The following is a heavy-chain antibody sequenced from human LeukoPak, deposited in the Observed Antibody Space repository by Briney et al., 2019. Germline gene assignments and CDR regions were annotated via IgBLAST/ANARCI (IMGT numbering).Heavy chain of an antibody. CDR2: ISSSGSTI. V-gene: IGHV3-11*01. D-gene: IGHD3-10*01. J-gene: IGHJ4*02. Sequence: GGSLSLSCAASGFTFSDYYMSWIRQPPGKGLEWVSYISSSGSTIYYADSVKGRFTISRDNAKNSLYLQMNSLRAEDTAVYYCARRYYYGSGSYYYWGQGTQVTVSS. CDR1: GFTFSDYY. CDR3: ARRYYYGSGSYYY.